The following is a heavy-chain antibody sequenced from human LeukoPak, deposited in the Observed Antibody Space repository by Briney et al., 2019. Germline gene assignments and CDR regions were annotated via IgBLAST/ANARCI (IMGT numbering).Heavy chain of an antibody. D-gene: IGHD3-16*02. CDR2: IYYSGST. CDR1: GGSISSSSYY. J-gene: IGHJ4*02. Sequence: PSETLSLTCTVSGGSISSSSYYWGWIRQPPGKGLEWTGSIYYSGSTYYNPSLKSRVTISVDTSKNQFSLKLSSVTAADTAVYYCARRGYDYVWGSYRFFDYWGQGTLVTVSS. CDR3: ARRGYDYVWGSYRFFDY. V-gene: IGHV4-39*01.